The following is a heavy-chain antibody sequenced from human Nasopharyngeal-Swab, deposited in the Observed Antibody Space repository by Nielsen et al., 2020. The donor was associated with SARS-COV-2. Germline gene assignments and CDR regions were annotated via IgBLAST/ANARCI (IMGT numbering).Heavy chain of an antibody. J-gene: IGHJ6*02. V-gene: IGHV1-46*01. Sequence: ASVKVSCKASGYTFTSYSMHWVRQAPGQGLEWMGIINPSGGSTSYAQKFQGRVTMTRDTSTSTVYMELSSLRSEDTAVYYCARDLTNSIAVAGNYYYGMDVWGQGTTVTVSS. CDR2: INPSGGST. CDR3: ARDLTNSIAVAGNYYYGMDV. CDR1: GYTFTSYS. D-gene: IGHD6-19*01.